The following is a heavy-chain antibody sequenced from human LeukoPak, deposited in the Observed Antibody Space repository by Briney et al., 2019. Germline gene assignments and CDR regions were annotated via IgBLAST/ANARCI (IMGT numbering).Heavy chain of an antibody. J-gene: IGHJ4*02. D-gene: IGHD6-6*01. V-gene: IGHV3-48*01. CDR3: AKQPWKQLASFTFDY. CDR2: ISSSSTI. Sequence: GGSLRLSCAASGFTFSSYSMNWVRQAPGKGLEWVSYISSSSTIYYADSVKGRFTISRDNSKNTLYLQMNSLRAEDTAVYYCAKQPWKQLASFTFDYWGQGTLVTVSS. CDR1: GFTFSSYS.